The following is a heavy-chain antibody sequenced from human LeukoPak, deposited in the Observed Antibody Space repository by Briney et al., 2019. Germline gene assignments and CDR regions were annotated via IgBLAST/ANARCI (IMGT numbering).Heavy chain of an antibody. V-gene: IGHV3-7*03. Sequence: GGSLRLSCAASGSTFSSYWMSWVRQAPGKGLEWVANIKQDGSEKYYVASVKGRFTISRDNAKNSLYLQMNSLRAEDTAVYYCARRATYGDEACFDPWGQGTLVTVSS. D-gene: IGHD4-17*01. J-gene: IGHJ5*02. CDR2: IKQDGSEK. CDR3: ARRATYGDEACFDP. CDR1: GSTFSSYW.